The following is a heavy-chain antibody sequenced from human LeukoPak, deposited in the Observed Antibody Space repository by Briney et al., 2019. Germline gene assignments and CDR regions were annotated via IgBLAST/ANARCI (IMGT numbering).Heavy chain of an antibody. CDR1: GYTFTSYG. CDR2: ISAYNGNT. Sequence: ASVKVSCKASGYTFTSYGISWVRQAPGQGLEWMGWISAYNGNTNYAQKLQGRVSMTTDTSTSTAYMELRSLRSDDTAVYYCARDPASMEQLVLPQFDYYYYYMDVWGKGTTVTVSS. CDR3: ARDPASMEQLVLPQFDYYYYYMDV. J-gene: IGHJ6*03. V-gene: IGHV1-18*01. D-gene: IGHD6-6*01.